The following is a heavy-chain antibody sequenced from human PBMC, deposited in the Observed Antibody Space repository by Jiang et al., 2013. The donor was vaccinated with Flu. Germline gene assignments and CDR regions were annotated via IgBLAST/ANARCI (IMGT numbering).Heavy chain of an antibody. J-gene: IGHJ5*02. D-gene: IGHD3-22*01. Sequence: KPTQTLTLTCTFSGFSLTTSGVGVGWIRQPPEKALEWLAFIYWDDDKRYSPSLKSRLTITKDTSKNQVVLTMTNMDPVDTATYYCAHRLYDTSGYLFDPWGQGTLVTVSS. CDR1: GFSLTTSGVG. CDR2: IYWDDDK. V-gene: IGHV2-5*02. CDR3: AHRLYDTSGYLFDP.